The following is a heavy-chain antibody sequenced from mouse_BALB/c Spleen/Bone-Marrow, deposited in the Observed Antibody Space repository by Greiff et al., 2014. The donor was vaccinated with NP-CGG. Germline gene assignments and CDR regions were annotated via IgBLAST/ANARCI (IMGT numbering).Heavy chain of an antibody. V-gene: IGHV5-17*02. CDR1: GFTFSSFG. CDR2: ISSGSSTI. J-gene: IGHJ2*01. Sequence: QLKGAWGGLGQPGGARELSFAASGFTFSSFGMHWGRPAPEKGAGGGAYISSGSSTIYYADTVKGRFTISRDNPKNTLVLQMTSLRSEDTAMYYCARRDDGYYNFDYWGQGTTLTVSS. D-gene: IGHD2-3*01. CDR3: ARRDDGYYNFDY.